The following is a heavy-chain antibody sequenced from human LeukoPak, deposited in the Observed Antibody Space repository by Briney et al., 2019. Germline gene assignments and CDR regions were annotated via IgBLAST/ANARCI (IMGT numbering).Heavy chain of an antibody. J-gene: IGHJ3*02. CDR2: IYTSGST. CDR1: Y. V-gene: IGHV4-4*07. D-gene: IGHD2-2*01. CDR3: ARVRCSSTSCYPHDAFDI. Sequence: YWXWIXQPAGKGLEWXGRIYTSGSTNYNPSLKSRVTMSVDTSKNQFSLKLSSVTAADTAVYYCARVRCSSTSCYPHDAFDIWGQGTMVTVSS.